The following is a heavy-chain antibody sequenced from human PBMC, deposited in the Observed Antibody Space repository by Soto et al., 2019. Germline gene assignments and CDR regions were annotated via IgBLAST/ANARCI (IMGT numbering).Heavy chain of an antibody. CDR3: ARYKPIAVAGTSFDY. CDR2: IKQDGSEK. V-gene: IGHV3-7*01. D-gene: IGHD6-19*01. Sequence: EVQLVESGGGLVQPGGSLRLSCAASGFTFSSYWMSWVRQAPGKGLEWVANIKQDGSEKYYVDSVKGRFTISRDNAKNSQYLQMNSLRAEDTAVYYCARYKPIAVAGTSFDYWGQGTLVTVSS. CDR1: GFTFSSYW. J-gene: IGHJ4*02.